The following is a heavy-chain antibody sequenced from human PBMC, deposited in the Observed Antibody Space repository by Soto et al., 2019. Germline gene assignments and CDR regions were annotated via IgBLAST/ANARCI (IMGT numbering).Heavy chain of an antibody. CDR2: INHSGST. J-gene: IGHJ5*02. V-gene: IGHV4-34*01. Sequence: QVRLRQWGAGLLKPSETRPLACASVGGPSSGPNWSRIRQPRGKGLARLGEINHSGSTTYNPSHNTRVTISIDMSKNHYSLKASSVTAANTAVYYCARDWGFGFDPGGQGILCTVSS. CDR1: GGPSSGPN. D-gene: IGHD7-27*01. CDR3: ARDWGFGFDP.